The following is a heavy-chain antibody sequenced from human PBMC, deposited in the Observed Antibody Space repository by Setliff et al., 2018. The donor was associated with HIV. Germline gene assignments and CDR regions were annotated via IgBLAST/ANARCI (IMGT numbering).Heavy chain of an antibody. CDR2: IYHSDNT. Sequence: SETLSLTCTVSGGSISSSSYYWGWIRQPPGKGLEWIGSIYHSDNTYYNPSLKSRVTISVDTSKNQFSLKLSSVTAVDTAVYYCAKKGNGDYHFDYWGQGTLVTVSS. CDR3: AKKGNGDYHFDY. J-gene: IGHJ4*02. CDR1: GGSISSSSYY. D-gene: IGHD4-17*01. V-gene: IGHV4-39*07.